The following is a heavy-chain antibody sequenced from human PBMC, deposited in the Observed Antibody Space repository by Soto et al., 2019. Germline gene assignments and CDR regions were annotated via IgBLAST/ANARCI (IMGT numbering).Heavy chain of an antibody. CDR1: GFTFSSYA. D-gene: IGHD3-10*01. V-gene: IGHV3-64*01. Sequence: GGSLRLSCAASGFTFSSYAMHWVRQAPGKGLEYVSAISSNGGSTYYANSVKGRFTISRDNSKNTLYLQMGSLRAEDMAVYYCARGTLWFGESTPISWGQGTLVTVSS. CDR3: ARGTLWFGESTPIS. CDR2: ISSNGGST. J-gene: IGHJ5*02.